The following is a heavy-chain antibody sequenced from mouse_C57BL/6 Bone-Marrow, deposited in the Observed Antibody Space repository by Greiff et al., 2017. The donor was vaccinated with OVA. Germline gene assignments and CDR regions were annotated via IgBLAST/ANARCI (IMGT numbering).Heavy chain of an antibody. CDR1: GYTFTSYG. D-gene: IGHD1-1*01. CDR2: IYPRSGNT. CDR3: AREGITTVVYFDY. V-gene: IGHV1-81*01. J-gene: IGHJ2*01. Sequence: VQLQQSGAELARPGASVKLSCKASGYTFTSYGISWVKQRTGQGLELIGEIYPRSGNTYYNEKFKGKATLTADKSSSTAYMELRSLTSEDSAVYFCAREGITTVVYFDYWGQGTTLTVSS.